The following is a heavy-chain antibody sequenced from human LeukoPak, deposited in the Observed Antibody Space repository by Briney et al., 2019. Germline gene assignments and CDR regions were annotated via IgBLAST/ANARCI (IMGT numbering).Heavy chain of an antibody. CDR2: ISSSSYI. CDR3: ARDSHSSWYFGFAYYGLDV. CDR1: GFTFSSYS. Sequence: GGSLRLSCAASGFTFSSYSMNWVRQAPGKGLEWVSSISSSSYIYYADSVKGRFTISRDNAKNSLYLQMNSLRAEDTAVYYCARDSHSSWYFGFAYYGLDVWGQGTTVTVSS. J-gene: IGHJ6*02. D-gene: IGHD6-13*01. V-gene: IGHV3-21*01.